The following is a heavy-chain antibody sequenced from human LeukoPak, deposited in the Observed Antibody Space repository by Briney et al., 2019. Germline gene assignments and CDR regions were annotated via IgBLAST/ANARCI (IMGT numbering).Heavy chain of an antibody. Sequence: ASVKVSCKTSGYTFTTYAMHWVRQAPGQRLEWMGWSNAGNGNTKYSQEFQGRVTITRDTSASTAYMELSRLRSDDTAVYYCARTFYDTLDSDAFDFWGQGTMVIVSS. CDR1: GYTFTTYA. D-gene: IGHD2/OR15-2a*01. J-gene: IGHJ3*01. V-gene: IGHV1-3*02. CDR3: ARTFYDTLDSDAFDF. CDR2: SNAGNGNT.